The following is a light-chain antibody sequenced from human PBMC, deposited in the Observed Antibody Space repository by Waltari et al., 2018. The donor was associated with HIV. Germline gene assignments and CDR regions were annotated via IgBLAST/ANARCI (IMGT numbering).Light chain of an antibody. CDR3: CSSAGRYIFV. V-gene: IGLV1-44*01. Sequence: QSVLTQPPSASGTPGQRVTISCSGSSSNIGSNTVNWYQQLPGTAPKLLIYSNNQRPSGVPDRFSGSKSGNTASLTISGLQAEDEADYYCCSSAGRYIFVFGTGTKVTVL. CDR2: SNN. J-gene: IGLJ1*01. CDR1: SSNIGSNT.